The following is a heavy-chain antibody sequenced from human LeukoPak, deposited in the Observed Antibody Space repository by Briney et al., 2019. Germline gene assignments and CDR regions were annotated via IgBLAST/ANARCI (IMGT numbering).Heavy chain of an antibody. Sequence: GGSLRLSCAAAGFSFSDYWMSWVRQVPGKGLEWVATIKKDGSEKYYVDSVKGRFTISRHNAKNSLYLQMNSLRAEDTAVYYCARDYKSSDFWSGYPPYHFDHWGQGTRVSVSS. D-gene: IGHD3-3*01. CDR1: GFSFSDYW. J-gene: IGHJ4*02. CDR2: IKKDGSEK. CDR3: ARDYKSSDFWSGYPPYHFDH. V-gene: IGHV3-7*01.